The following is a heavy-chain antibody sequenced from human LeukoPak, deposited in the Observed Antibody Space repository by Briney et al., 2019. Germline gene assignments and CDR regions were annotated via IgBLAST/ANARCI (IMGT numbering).Heavy chain of an antibody. CDR1: GGTFSSYA. J-gene: IGHJ1*01. V-gene: IGHV1-69*05. CDR2: IIPIFGTA. D-gene: IGHD3-22*01. CDR3: ARDSHYYDSSGYWFEH. Sequence: SVKVSCKASGGTFSSYAISWVRQAPGQGLEWMGRIIPIFGTANYAQKFQGRVTITTDESTSTAYMELSSLRSEDTAVYYCARDSHYYDSSGYWFEHWGQGTVVTVSS.